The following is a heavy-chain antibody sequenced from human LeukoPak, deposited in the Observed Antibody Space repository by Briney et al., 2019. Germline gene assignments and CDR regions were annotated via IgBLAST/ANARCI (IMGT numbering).Heavy chain of an antibody. Sequence: GGSLRLSCAASGFTFSNYAMSWVRQAPGKGLEWVSAITGSGDTTYYADSVKGRFTVSRDNSKNTLYVEMNTLRAEDTAVYYCAKWGDYDILTGYYVSDFWGQGTLVTVSS. D-gene: IGHD3-9*01. V-gene: IGHV3-23*01. CDR2: ITGSGDTT. J-gene: IGHJ4*02. CDR3: AKWGDYDILTGYYVSDF. CDR1: GFTFSNYA.